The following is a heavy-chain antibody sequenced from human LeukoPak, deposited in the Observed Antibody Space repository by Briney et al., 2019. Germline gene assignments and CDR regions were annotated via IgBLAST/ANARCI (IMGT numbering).Heavy chain of an antibody. D-gene: IGHD3-3*01. CDR3: ARSPYYDFWSGYYSYFDY. Sequence: SGTLSLTCAVSGGSISSSNWWSWVRQPPGKGLEWIGEIYHSGSTNYNPSLKSRVTISVDKSKNQLSLKLSSVTAADTAVYYCARSPYYDFWSGYYSYFDYWSQGTLVTVSS. J-gene: IGHJ4*02. CDR2: IYHSGST. V-gene: IGHV4-4*02. CDR1: GGSISSSNW.